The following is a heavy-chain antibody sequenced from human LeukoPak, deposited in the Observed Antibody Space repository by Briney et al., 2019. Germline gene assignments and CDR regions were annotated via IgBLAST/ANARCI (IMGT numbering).Heavy chain of an antibody. V-gene: IGHV4-4*02. CDR2: IYHSGST. Sequence: SETLSLTCAVSGGSISSSNWWSWVRQPPGKGLEWIGEIYHSGSTNYNPSLKSRVTMSVDTSKNQFSLKLSSVTAADTAVFYCARDRSGIAADWGQGILVTVSS. J-gene: IGHJ4*02. D-gene: IGHD6-25*01. CDR1: GGSISSSNW. CDR3: ARDRSGIAAD.